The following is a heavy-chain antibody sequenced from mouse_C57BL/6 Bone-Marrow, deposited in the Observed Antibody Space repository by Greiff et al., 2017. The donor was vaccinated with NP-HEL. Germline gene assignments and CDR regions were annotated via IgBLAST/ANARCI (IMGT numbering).Heavy chain of an antibody. V-gene: IGHV5-6*01. Sequence: EVQGVESGGDLVKPGGSLKLSCAASGFTFSSYGMSWVRQTPDKRLEWVATISSGGSYTYYPDSVKGRFTISRDNAKNTLYLQMSSLKSEDTAMYYCASYYYGSSYEDWYFDVWGTGTTVTVSS. D-gene: IGHD1-1*01. J-gene: IGHJ1*03. CDR2: ISSGGSYT. CDR1: GFTFSSYG. CDR3: ASYYYGSSYEDWYFDV.